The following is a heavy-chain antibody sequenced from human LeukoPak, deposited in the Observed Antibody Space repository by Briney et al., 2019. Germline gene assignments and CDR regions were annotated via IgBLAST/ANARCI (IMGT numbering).Heavy chain of an antibody. Sequence: PSETLSLTCTVSGGSISNYYWSWIRQPPGKGLEWIGYIYYSGSTNYNPSLKSRVTISVDTSKNQFSLKLSSVTAADTAVYYCARVGYSYGPRGAFDIWGQGTMVTVSS. D-gene: IGHD5-18*01. CDR1: GGSISNYY. CDR2: IYYSGST. CDR3: ARVGYSYGPRGAFDI. J-gene: IGHJ3*02. V-gene: IGHV4-59*01.